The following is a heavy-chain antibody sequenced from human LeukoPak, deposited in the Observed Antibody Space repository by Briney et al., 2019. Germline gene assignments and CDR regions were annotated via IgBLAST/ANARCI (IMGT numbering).Heavy chain of an antibody. V-gene: IGHV4-4*07. CDR2: IYPSGST. CDR3: ARTGYSSGWYRYDY. Sequence: SETLSLTCTVSGGSISSYYWSWIRQPAGKGLEWIGRIYPSGSTNYNPSLKSRVTMTVNTSKNQFSLKLSSVTAADTAVYYCARTGYSSGWYRYDYWGQGTLVTVSS. CDR1: GGSISSYY. J-gene: IGHJ4*02. D-gene: IGHD6-19*01.